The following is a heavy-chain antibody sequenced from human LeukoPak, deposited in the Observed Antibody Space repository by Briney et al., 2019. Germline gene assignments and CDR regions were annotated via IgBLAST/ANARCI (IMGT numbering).Heavy chain of an antibody. CDR3: ACSSGRRPGVAFDI. J-gene: IGHJ3*02. D-gene: IGHD6-19*01. CDR2: IYTSGST. V-gene: IGHV4-4*07. CDR1: GGSISSYY. Sequence: PSETLSLTCTVSGGSISSYYWSWIRQPAGKGLEWIGRIYTSGSTNYNPSLKSRVSMSVDTSKNQFSLKLSSVTAADTAVYYCACSSGRRPGVAFDIWGQGTMVTVSS.